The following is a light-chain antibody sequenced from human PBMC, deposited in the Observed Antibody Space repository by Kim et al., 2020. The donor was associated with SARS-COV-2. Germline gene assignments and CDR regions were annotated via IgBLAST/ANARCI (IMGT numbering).Light chain of an antibody. Sequence: QSLPIAFNGTSSDVVGYNYVSCYQQHPGKAPKLMLYDVSKRPSGVSNRFSGSKSGNTASLTISGLQAEDEADYYCSSYTSSSTWVFGGGTQLTVL. CDR2: DVS. CDR3: SSYTSSSTWV. V-gene: IGLV2-14*04. J-gene: IGLJ3*02. CDR1: SSDVVGYNY.